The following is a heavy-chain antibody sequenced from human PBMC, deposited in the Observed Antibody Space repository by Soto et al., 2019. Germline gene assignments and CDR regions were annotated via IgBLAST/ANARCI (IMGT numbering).Heavy chain of an antibody. CDR1: GGSFSGYY. Sequence: SETLSLTCAVYGGSFSGYYWSWIRQPPGKGLEWIGEINHSGSTNYNPSLKSRVTISVDTSKNQFSLKLSSVTAADTAVYYCARDSREWLRSYYYYYGMDVWGQGTTVTVYS. V-gene: IGHV4-34*01. CDR3: ARDSREWLRSYYYYYGMDV. D-gene: IGHD5-12*01. CDR2: INHSGST. J-gene: IGHJ6*02.